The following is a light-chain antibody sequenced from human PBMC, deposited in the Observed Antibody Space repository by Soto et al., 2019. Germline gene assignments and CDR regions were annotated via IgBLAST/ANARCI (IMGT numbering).Light chain of an antibody. Sequence: EIVLTQSPCTLSLSPGEGAPLSCRASRTVIRNNLAWHQQKPGQTPRLLVYGASNRATGIPDRFSGSGSGTDFTLTISRLEPDDFAVYYCQQHGTSPITFGQGTRLEIK. J-gene: IGKJ5*01. CDR2: GAS. CDR3: QQHGTSPIT. V-gene: IGKV3-20*01. CDR1: RTVIRNN.